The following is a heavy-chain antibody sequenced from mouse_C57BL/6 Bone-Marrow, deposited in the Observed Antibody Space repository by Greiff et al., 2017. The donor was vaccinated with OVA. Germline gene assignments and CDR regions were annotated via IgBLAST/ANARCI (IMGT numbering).Heavy chain of an antibody. CDR1: GYTFTSYW. CDR2: IYPGSGST. Sequence: QVQLKQPGAELVKPGASVKMSCKASGYTFTSYWITWVKQRPGQGLEWIGDIYPGSGSTNYNEKFKSKATLTVDTSSSTAYMQLSSLTSEDSAVYYCARYYYGSSYQAWFAYWGQGTLVTVSA. J-gene: IGHJ3*01. CDR3: ARYYYGSSYQAWFAY. D-gene: IGHD1-1*01. V-gene: IGHV1-55*01.